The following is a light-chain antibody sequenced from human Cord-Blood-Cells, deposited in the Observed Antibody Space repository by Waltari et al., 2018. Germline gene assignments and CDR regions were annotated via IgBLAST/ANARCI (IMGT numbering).Light chain of an antibody. CDR2: DGS. CDR1: SSDVGGYNY. CDR3: CSYAGSYNYV. V-gene: IGLV2-11*01. Sequence: QSALTQPRSVSGSPGQSVTISCTGTSSDVGGYNYVSWYQQHPVKAPKLMIYDGSKRPAGVPDRFSGSNSGNTASLTISGRQAEDEADYYCCSYAGSYNYVFGTGTKVTVL. J-gene: IGLJ1*01.